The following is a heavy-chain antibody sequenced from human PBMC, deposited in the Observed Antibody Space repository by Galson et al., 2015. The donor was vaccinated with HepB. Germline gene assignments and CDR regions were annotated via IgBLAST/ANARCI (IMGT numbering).Heavy chain of an antibody. Sequence: QSGAEVKRPGESLKISCKASGYTFTSYAMHWVRQAPGQRLEWMGWINAGNGNTKYSQKFQGRVTITRDTSASTAYMELSSLRSEDTAVYYCARVPLYSSLRLDYWGQGTLVTVSS. J-gene: IGHJ4*02. CDR3: ARVPLYSSLRLDY. CDR1: GYTFTSYA. V-gene: IGHV1-3*01. CDR2: INAGNGNT. D-gene: IGHD3-22*01.